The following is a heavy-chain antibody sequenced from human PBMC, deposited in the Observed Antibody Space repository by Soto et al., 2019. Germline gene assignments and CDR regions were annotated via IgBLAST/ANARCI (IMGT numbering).Heavy chain of an antibody. J-gene: IGHJ4*02. CDR1: GFTFSHYA. CDR3: AKDGSPTFDY. CDR2: MSYDGSNE. V-gene: IGHV3-30*18. Sequence: QVQLVESGGGVVQPGRSLRLSCAASGFTFSHYAMHWVRQAPGKGLEWVALMSYDGSNEYYADSVKGRFTISRDNSKNTLYLQMNSLRAEDTAVYYCAKDGSPTFDYWGQGTLVTVSS. D-gene: IGHD1-26*01.